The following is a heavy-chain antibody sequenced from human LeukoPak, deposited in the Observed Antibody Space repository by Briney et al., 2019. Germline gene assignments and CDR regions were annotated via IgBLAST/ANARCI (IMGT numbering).Heavy chain of an antibody. D-gene: IGHD5-12*01. J-gene: IGHJ3*02. CDR3: ARGDSGYQNAFDI. CDR1: GYTFTGYY. Sequence: GASVKVSCKASGYTFTGYYMHWVRQAPGQGLEWMGWINPNSGGTNYAQKSQGWVTMTRDTSISTAYMELSRLRSDDTAVYYCARGDSGYQNAFDIWGQGTMVTVSS. V-gene: IGHV1-2*04. CDR2: INPNSGGT.